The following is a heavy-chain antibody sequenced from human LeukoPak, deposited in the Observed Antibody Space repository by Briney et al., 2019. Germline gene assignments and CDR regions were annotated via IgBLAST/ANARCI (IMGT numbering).Heavy chain of an antibody. CDR2: INPDSGGT. D-gene: IGHD1-26*01. J-gene: IGHJ4*02. CDR1: GYPFTGYY. CDR3: ARDLRGLGDYFGY. V-gene: IGHV1-2*02. Sequence: GASVKVSCKASGYPFTGYYIHWVRQAPGQGLEWMGWINPDSGGTSYAQKFQGGVTMTRDTSLSTAYMELTRLTSDDTAVYSCARDLRGLGDYFGYWGQGTLVTVSS.